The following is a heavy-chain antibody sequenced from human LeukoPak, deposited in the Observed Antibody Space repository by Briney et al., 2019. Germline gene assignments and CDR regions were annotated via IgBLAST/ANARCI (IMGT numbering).Heavy chain of an antibody. CDR3: ASLNCSGGSCYDVYYYYYGMDV. CDR1: GGSITNDNW. Sequence: SGTLSLTCAVTGGSITNDNWWSWVRQPPGKGLEWIGEIYHSGSTKCNPSLKSRVIMSVDTSKNQFSLKLSSVTAADTAVYYCASLNCSGGSCYDVYYYYYGMDVWGQGTTVTVSS. V-gene: IGHV4-4*02. CDR2: IYHSGST. J-gene: IGHJ6*02. D-gene: IGHD2-15*01.